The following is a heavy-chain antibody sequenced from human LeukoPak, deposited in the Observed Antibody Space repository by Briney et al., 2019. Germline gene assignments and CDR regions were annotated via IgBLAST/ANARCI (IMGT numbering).Heavy chain of an antibody. D-gene: IGHD1/OR15-1a*01. CDR3: ARDEQYQLMILDF. Sequence: ASVKVSCKASGYTFTDYGFTWVRQAPGQGLEWMGWISALNGNAHKFRGRVTLTRDTSTGTAYMELRSLKSDDTAVYYCARDEQYQLMILDFWGQGTLITVSS. CDR2: ISALNG. V-gene: IGHV1-18*01. CDR1: GYTFTDYG. J-gene: IGHJ4*02.